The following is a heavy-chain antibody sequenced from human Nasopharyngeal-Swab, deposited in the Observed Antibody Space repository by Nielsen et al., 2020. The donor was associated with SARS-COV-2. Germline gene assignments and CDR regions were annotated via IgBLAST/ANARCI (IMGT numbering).Heavy chain of an antibody. Sequence: SETLSLTCTVSGGSISSSSYYWGWIRQPPGKGLEWIGYIYYSGSTNYNPSPKSRVTISVDTSKNQFSLKLSSVTAADTAVYYCARGFDYWGQGTLVTVSS. CDR1: GGSISSSSYY. J-gene: IGHJ4*02. CDR2: IYYSGST. CDR3: ARGFDY. V-gene: IGHV4-61*05.